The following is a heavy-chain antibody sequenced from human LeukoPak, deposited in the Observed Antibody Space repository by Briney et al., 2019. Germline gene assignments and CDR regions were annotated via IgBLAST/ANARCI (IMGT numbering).Heavy chain of an antibody. D-gene: IGHD5-12*01. CDR2: IYYSGST. CDR1: GGSISSSSYY. V-gene: IGHV4-39*01. J-gene: IGHJ4*01. Sequence: SETLSLTCTVSGGSISSSSYYWGWIRQPPGKGLEWIGSIYYSGSTYFNPSLKSRVTISGDTSKNQFSLKLSSVTAADTAVYYCARLGVATPFDYWGQEPWSPSPQ. CDR3: ARLGVATPFDY.